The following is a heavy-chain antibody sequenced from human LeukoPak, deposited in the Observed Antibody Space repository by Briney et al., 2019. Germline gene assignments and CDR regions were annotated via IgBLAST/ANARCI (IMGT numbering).Heavy chain of an antibody. CDR2: ISAYNGNT. CDR3: AKAAYYYYYMDV. Sequence: ASVKVSCKASGYTFTSYGISWVRQAPGQGLEWMGWISAYNGNTNYAQKLQGRVTMTTDTSTSTAYMELRSLGSDDTAVYYCAKAAYYYYYMDVWGKGTTVTVSS. D-gene: IGHD6-13*01. J-gene: IGHJ6*03. V-gene: IGHV1-18*01. CDR1: GYTFTSYG.